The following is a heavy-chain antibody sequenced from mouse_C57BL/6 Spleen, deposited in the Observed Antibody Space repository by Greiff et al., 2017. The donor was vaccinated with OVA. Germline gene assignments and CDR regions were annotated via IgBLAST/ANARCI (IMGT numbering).Heavy chain of an antibody. Sequence: QVQLQQSGAELVKPGASVKISCKASGYAFSSYWMNWVKQRPGKGLEWIGQIYPGDGDTNYNGKFKGKATLTADKSSSTAYMQLSSLTSEDSAVYFCARRYGPRGHYYAMDYWGQGTSVTVSS. CDR2: IYPGDGDT. D-gene: IGHD1-2*01. CDR1: GYAFSSYW. J-gene: IGHJ4*01. V-gene: IGHV1-80*01. CDR3: ARRYGPRGHYYAMDY.